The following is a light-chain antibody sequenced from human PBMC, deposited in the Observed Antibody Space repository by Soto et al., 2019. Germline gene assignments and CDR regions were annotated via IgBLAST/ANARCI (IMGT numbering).Light chain of an antibody. CDR3: CSYAGDITGV. Sequence: QSALTQPASVSASPGQSITISCTGTSSDVGRYTLVSWYQQHPGKAPKLLIYVISERPSGVSSRFSGSKSGNTASLTISGLQAEDEADYYCCSYAGDITGVFGGGTKLTVL. V-gene: IGLV2-23*02. CDR2: VIS. J-gene: IGLJ3*02. CDR1: SSDVGRYTL.